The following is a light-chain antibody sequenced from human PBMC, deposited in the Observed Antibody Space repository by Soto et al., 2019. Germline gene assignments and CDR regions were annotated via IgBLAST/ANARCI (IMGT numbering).Light chain of an antibody. CDR1: QSVSSSY. V-gene: IGKV3-20*01. J-gene: IGKJ1*01. CDR3: QHYGSSRT. CDR2: GAS. Sequence: EIVLTQSPGTLSLSPGERATLSCRASQSVSSSYLAWYQQKPGQAPRLLIYGASSRATGIPDRFSGSGSGTDFTLTIDKLGPEDFAVYYCQHYGSSRTFGQGTKVEIK.